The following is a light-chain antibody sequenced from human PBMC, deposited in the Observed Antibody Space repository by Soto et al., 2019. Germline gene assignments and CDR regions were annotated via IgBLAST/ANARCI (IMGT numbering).Light chain of an antibody. V-gene: IGKV1D-16*01. Sequence: DLQMTQSPSSLSASVGDRVNITCRASQGISSWLAWYQQKPEKAPKPIIYATSSWQSGVPSRFSGSGSGTDFTLTISSLEPEDFATYYCQQYNSYPLTFGGGTKVEIK. CDR3: QQYNSYPLT. CDR1: QGISSW. CDR2: ATS. J-gene: IGKJ4*01.